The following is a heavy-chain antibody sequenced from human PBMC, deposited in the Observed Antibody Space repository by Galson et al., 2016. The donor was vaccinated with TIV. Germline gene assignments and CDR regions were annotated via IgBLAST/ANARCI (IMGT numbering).Heavy chain of an antibody. V-gene: IGHV1-46*01. J-gene: IGHJ4*02. CDR2: VSTSGGTT. CDR1: GYIFTSWY. CDR3: ARGPGYTYGYIFDY. D-gene: IGHD5-18*01. Sequence: QSGAEVKKPGESLKISCKASGYIFTSWYMHWVRQAPGQGLEWVGIVSTSGGTTSYAQKFQGRVAMTSDTSTSTVYMELNSLKSEDTAVYYCARGPGYTYGYIFDYWGQGTPVTVAS.